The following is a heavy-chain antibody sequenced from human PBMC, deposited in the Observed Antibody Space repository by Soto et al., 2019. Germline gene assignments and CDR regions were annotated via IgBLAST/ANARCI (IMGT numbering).Heavy chain of an antibody. CDR2: IYPGDSDT. CDR1: GYSFTSYW. D-gene: IGHD1-26*01. Sequence: GESLKISCNGFGYSFTSYWIGWVRQIPGKGLEWMGIIYPGDSDTRYSPSFQGQVTLSADKSIGTAYLQWSILRASDTAMYYCERLVGSGSYYHNYYYGMDVWGQGTTVTVSS. V-gene: IGHV5-51*01. J-gene: IGHJ6*02. CDR3: ERLVGSGSYYHNYYYGMDV.